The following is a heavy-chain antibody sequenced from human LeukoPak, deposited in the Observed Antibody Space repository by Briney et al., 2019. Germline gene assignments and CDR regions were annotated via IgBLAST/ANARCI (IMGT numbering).Heavy chain of an antibody. V-gene: IGHV3-23*01. J-gene: IGHJ4*02. CDR3: AKDARITMVVVVITPGPYFDY. CDR1: GFTFSSYA. CDR2: ISGSGGST. D-gene: IGHD3-22*01. Sequence: GGSLRLSCAASGFTFSSYAMSWVRQAPGKGLEWVSAISGSGGSTYYADSVKGRFTISRDNSKNTLYLQMNSLRAEDTAVYYCAKDARITMVVVVITPGPYFDYWGQGTLVTVSS.